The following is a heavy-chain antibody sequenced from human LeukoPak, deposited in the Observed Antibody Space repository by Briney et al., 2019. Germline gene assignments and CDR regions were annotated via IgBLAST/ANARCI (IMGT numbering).Heavy chain of an antibody. V-gene: IGHV1-18*01. CDR2: ISAYNGNT. CDR3: ARDQSLVAYSSTWFDY. CDR1: GYTFTNYG. D-gene: IGHD6-13*01. Sequence: ASVKVSCKTSGYTFTNYGISWVRQAPGQGLEWMGWISAYNGNTDYAQNLQGRVTMTTDTSTSTAYTELRSLRSDDTAVYYCARDQSLVAYSSTWFDYWGQGTLVTVSS. J-gene: IGHJ4*02.